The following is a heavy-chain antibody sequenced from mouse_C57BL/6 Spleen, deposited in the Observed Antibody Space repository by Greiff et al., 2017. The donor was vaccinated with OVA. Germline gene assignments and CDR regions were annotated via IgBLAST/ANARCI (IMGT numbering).Heavy chain of an antibody. CDR3: ARWDYSNYGAMDY. CDR1: GYTFTSYW. Sequence: VKLVESGAELAKPGASVKLSCKASGYTFTSYWMHWVKQRPGQGLEWIGYINPSSGYTKYNQKFKDKATLTADKSSSTAYMQLSSLTYEDSAVYYCARWDYSNYGAMDYWGQGTSVTVSS. J-gene: IGHJ4*01. V-gene: IGHV1-7*01. CDR2: INPSSGYT. D-gene: IGHD2-5*01.